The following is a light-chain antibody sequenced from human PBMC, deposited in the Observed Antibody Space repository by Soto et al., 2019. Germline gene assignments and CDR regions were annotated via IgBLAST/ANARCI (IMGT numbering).Light chain of an antibody. V-gene: IGKV2D-29*02. CDR3: MQSTQLPPT. J-gene: IGKJ5*01. CDR2: EVS. Sequence: DVVMTQTPLSLSVAPGQPGSISCKSVQSLLHITGETFLFWYLQKPGQSPQXLIYEVSTRVSGVPERFSGSGSGTDFTLEISRVATDDVGIYYCMQSTQLPPTFGQGTRLEIK. CDR1: QSLLHITGETF.